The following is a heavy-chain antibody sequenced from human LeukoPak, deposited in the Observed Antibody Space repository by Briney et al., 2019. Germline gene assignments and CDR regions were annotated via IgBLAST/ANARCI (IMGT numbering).Heavy chain of an antibody. CDR1: GFTFNNYA. J-gene: IGHJ4*02. D-gene: IGHD1-14*01. Sequence: GGSLRLSCQASGFTFNNYAMSWVRQAPGMRLEWVSAISTSGDSTYYRDSVKGRFTISRDNSKNTLFLQMNSLAAEDTAIYFCAKRRQSGIGSLYYFDSWGRGTLVTVSS. CDR2: ISTSGDST. CDR3: AKRRQSGIGSLYYFDS. V-gene: IGHV3-23*01.